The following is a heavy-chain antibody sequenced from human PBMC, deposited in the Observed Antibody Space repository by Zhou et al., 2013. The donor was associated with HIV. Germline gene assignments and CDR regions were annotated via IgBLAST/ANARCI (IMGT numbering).Heavy chain of an antibody. J-gene: IGHJ4*02. Sequence: LQQWGAGLVKPSGTLSLSCAVSDTSRPEDYGMWIRQTPERGLEWIGEVTHTGKTNYRPSLRGRITVFVDMSKKHFSLQLNDMTAADSAMYYCATGRRGFSFEMWGQGTLVTVSS. D-gene: IGHD5-18*01. V-gene: IGHV4-34*02. CDR3: ATGRRGFSFEM. CDR2: VTHTGKT. CDR1: DTSRPEDY.